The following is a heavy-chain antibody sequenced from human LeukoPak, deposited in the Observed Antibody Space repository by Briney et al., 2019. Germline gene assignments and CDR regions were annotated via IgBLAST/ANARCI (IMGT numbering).Heavy chain of an antibody. J-gene: IGHJ6*03. CDR1: GFSFSGYW. D-gene: IGHD3-3*01. CDR2: IKQDGSEK. CDR3: ARESQDYDFWSGLYYYYIHV. Sequence: GGSLRLSCVASGFSFSGYWMTWVRQAPGKGLEWVANIKQDGSEKYYADSVKGRFTISRDNARNSLYLQMNSLRAEDTAVYYCARESQDYDFWSGLYYYYIHVWGKGTTVTVSS. V-gene: IGHV3-7*01.